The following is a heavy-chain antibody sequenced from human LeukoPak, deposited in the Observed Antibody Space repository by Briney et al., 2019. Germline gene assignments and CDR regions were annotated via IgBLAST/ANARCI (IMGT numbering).Heavy chain of an antibody. Sequence: GGSLRLSCAASGFTFSSYGMHWLRQSPGKGLEWVANIKLDGSEKYYGDSVKGRFTISRDNAKNSLYLQMNSLRVEDTAVYYCARIIVVVVAATTASDIWGQGTMVTVSS. CDR1: GFTFSSYG. V-gene: IGHV3-7*01. CDR3: ARIIVVVVAATTASDI. CDR2: IKLDGSEK. D-gene: IGHD2-15*01. J-gene: IGHJ3*02.